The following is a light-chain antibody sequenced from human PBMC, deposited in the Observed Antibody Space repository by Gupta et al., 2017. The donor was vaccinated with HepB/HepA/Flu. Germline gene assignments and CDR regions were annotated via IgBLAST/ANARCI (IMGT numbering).Light chain of an antibody. V-gene: IGKV4-1*01. J-gene: IGKJ2*01. CDR2: WAS. Sequence: DILMTQSPDSLAVSLGVRATINCKSSQSVLYSSNNKNYLAWYQQKPGQPPKLLIYWASTRESGVPDRFSGSGSGTNFTLTISSLQAEDVAVYYCQQYYSTRTFGQGTKLEIK. CDR3: QQYYSTRT. CDR1: QSVLYSSNNKNY.